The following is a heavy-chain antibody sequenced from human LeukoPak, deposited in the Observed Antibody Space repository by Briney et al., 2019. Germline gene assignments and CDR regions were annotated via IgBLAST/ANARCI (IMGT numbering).Heavy chain of an antibody. CDR3: ARGTGSSWFDP. CDR2: ININNGGT. V-gene: IGHV1-2*02. CDR1: GYTFTAYY. D-gene: IGHD2-8*02. J-gene: IGHJ5*02. Sequence: ASVKVSCVASGYTFTAYYMHWVRQAPGQGLEWMGWININNGGTKNTQELQGRVTMTRDTSISTAYMELSGLTSDDTAVYYCARGTGSSWFDPWGQGTLVTVSS.